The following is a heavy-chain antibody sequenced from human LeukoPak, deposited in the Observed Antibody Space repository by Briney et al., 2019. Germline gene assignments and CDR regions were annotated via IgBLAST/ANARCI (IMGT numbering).Heavy chain of an antibody. D-gene: IGHD1-26*01. CDR3: ARDEAVFGSGAFDI. Sequence: SQTLSLTCTVSGGSISSGDYYWSWIRQPPGKGLEWIGYIYYSGSTYYNPSLKSRVTISVDTSKNQFSLKLSSVTAADTAVYYCARDEAVFGSGAFDIWGQGTMVTVSS. V-gene: IGHV4-30-4*01. J-gene: IGHJ3*02. CDR1: GGSISSGDYY. CDR2: IYYSGST.